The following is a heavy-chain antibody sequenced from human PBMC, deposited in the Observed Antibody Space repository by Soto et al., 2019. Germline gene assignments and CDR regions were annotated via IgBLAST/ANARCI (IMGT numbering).Heavy chain of an antibody. J-gene: IGHJ5*01. Sequence: EVQLLESEGGLVQPGGSLRLSCAASGFSFSTFEMSWVRQAPGRGLEWVSFISDDSSRTYYADAVKGRFTISRDNSKYTLYLQMNSLTAEDTAVYACVKGGWLDFWGQGTLVTVSS. CDR3: VKGGWLDF. D-gene: IGHD3-16*01. V-gene: IGHV3-23*01. CDR1: GFSFSTFE. CDR2: ISDDSSRT.